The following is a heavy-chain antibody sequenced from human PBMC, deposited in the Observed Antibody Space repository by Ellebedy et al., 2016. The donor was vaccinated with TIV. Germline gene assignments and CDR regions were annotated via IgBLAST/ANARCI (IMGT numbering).Heavy chain of an antibody. V-gene: IGHV3-7*03. D-gene: IGHD4-17*01. CDR1: GFSFSSYW. CDR2: ISYDGSDE. CDR3: ATDGSYGDYRSPTHAFEI. J-gene: IGHJ3*02. Sequence: GESLKISCAASGFSFSSYWMSWVRQAPGKGLEWVALISYDGSDEYYADSVKSRFTISRDSAKESLYLQMNSLRAEDTAIYYCATDGSYGDYRSPTHAFEIWGQGTMVTVSS.